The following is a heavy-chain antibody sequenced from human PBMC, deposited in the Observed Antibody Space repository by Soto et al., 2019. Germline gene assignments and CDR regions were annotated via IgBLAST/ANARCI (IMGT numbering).Heavy chain of an antibody. D-gene: IGHD6-6*01. CDR2: IYYSGST. V-gene: IGHV4-39*01. J-gene: IGHJ5*02. Sequence: QLQLQESSPGLVKPSETLSLTCTVSGGSISSSSYYWGWIRQPPGKGLEWIGSIYYSGSTYYNPSLKSRVTISVDTSKNQFSLKLSSVTAADTAVYYCARGSSSLRMNWFDPWGQGTLVTVSS. CDR1: GGSISSSSYY. CDR3: ARGSSSLRMNWFDP.